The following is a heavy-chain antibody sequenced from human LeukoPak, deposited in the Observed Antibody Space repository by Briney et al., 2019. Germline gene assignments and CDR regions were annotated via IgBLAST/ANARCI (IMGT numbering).Heavy chain of an antibody. Sequence: GGSLRLSCEASGFSVTTYAMGWVRQAPGKGLDWASVIRDRGDSTHYADSVNGRFTVSRDSSKNTLYLQMNSLRAEDTALYYCARVEWYRRRYYSYYYMDVWGKGTTVTVSS. CDR1: GFSVTTYA. CDR2: IRDRGDST. CDR3: ARVEWYRRRYYSYYYMDV. J-gene: IGHJ6*03. D-gene: IGHD2-8*01. V-gene: IGHV3-23*01.